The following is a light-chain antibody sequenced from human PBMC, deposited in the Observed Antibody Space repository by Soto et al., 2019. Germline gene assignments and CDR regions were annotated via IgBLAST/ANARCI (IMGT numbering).Light chain of an antibody. Sequence: QLVLTQPPSVSGTPGQRVTISCSGGSSNIGSNIVSWYQLLPGTAPKLLISNNNQRPSGVPDRFSGSKSGTSASLTISGLQSEDEADYYCAAWDDRLTDVRFGGGTKLTVL. CDR2: NNN. CDR1: SSNIGSNI. J-gene: IGLJ2*01. V-gene: IGLV1-44*01. CDR3: AAWDDRLTDVR.